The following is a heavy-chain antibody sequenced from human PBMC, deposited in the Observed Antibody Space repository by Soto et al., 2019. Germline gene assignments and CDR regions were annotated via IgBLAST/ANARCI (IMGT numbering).Heavy chain of an antibody. CDR3: ARGMDFWSGKDPDYYYYGMDV. Sequence: PSETLSLTCTVSGGSISSGDYYWSWIRQPPGKGLEWIGYIYYSGSTYYNPSLKSRVTISVDTSKNQFSLKLSSVTAADTAVYYCARGMDFWSGKDPDYYYYGMDVWGQGTTVTVSS. V-gene: IGHV4-30-4*01. J-gene: IGHJ6*02. CDR1: GGSISSGDYY. D-gene: IGHD3-3*01. CDR2: IYYSGST.